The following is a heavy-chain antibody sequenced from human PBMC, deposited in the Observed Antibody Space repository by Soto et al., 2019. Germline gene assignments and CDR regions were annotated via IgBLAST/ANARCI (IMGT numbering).Heavy chain of an antibody. CDR3: ASPDSVLD. Sequence: QLQLQESGPGLVKPSETLSLTCTVSGGSISSSSYYWGWIRQPPGKGLEWIRSLYYSGSTYYNPPRKSRVTISVDTSKNQFSLKLSSVTAADTAVYYCASPDSVLDWGQGTLVTVSS. CDR2: LYYSGST. V-gene: IGHV4-39*01. D-gene: IGHD2-8*02. J-gene: IGHJ4*02. CDR1: GGSISSSSYY.